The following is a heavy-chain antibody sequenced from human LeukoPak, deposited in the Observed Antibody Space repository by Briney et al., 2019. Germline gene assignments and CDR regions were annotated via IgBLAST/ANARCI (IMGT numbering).Heavy chain of an antibody. D-gene: IGHD2-15*01. CDR1: GGSISSYY. V-gene: IGHV4-4*07. J-gene: IGHJ4*02. Sequence: PSETLSLTCTVSGGSISSYYWSWIRQPPGKGLEWIGRIYTSAIISGNTNYNPSLKSRVTMSVDTSKNQFSLKLSSVTAADTAVYYCARLGYCSGGSCLDYWGQGTLVTVSS. CDR3: ARLGYCSGGSCLDY. CDR2: IYTSAIISGNT.